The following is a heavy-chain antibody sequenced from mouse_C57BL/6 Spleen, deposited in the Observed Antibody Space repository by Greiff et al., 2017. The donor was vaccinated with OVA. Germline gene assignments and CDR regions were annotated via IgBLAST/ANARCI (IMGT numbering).Heavy chain of an antibody. CDR3: ARPPLTGYYFDY. CDR2: ISGGGGNT. J-gene: IGHJ2*01. Sequence: EVHLVESGGGLVKPGGSLKLSCAASGFTFRRSTLSCVRHTPAQMLAWVATISGGGGNTYYPDSVKGGFTISRDNAKNTLYLQMSSLRSEDTALYYCARPPLTGYYFDYWGQGTTLTVSS. D-gene: IGHD4-1*01. V-gene: IGHV5-9*01. CDR1: GFTFRRST.